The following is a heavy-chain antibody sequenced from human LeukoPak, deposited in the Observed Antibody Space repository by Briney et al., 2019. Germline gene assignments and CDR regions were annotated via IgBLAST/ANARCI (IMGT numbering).Heavy chain of an antibody. V-gene: IGHV3-7*04. D-gene: IGHD5-24*01. CDR1: GFTFGDDG. CDR2: IKQDGSKK. J-gene: IGHJ4*02. CDR3: TRVGYIDEGIDY. Sequence: PGGSLRLSCTASGFTFGDDGMSWFRQAPGKGLEWVANIKQDGSKKSYVDSVKGRFTISRDNAKNSLYLQMNSLRAEDTAIYYCTRVGYIDEGIDYWGQGTLVTVSS.